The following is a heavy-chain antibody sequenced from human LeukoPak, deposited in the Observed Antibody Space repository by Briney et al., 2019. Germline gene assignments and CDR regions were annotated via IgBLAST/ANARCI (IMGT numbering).Heavy chain of an antibody. CDR2: IIPILGIA. D-gene: IGHD2-8*01. CDR3: ASTKGYCTNGVCYSGSIDY. J-gene: IGHJ4*02. CDR1: GGTFSSYT. V-gene: IGHV1-69*02. Sequence: GSSVKVSCKASGGTFSSYTISWVRQAPGQGLEWMGRIIPILGIANYAQKFQGRVTITADKSTSTAYMELSSLRSGDTAVYYCASTKGYCTNGVCYSGSIDYWGQGTLVTVSS.